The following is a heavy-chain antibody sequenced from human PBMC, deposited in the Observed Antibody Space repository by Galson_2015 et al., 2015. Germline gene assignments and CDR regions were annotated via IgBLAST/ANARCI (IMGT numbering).Heavy chain of an antibody. D-gene: IGHD3-10*01. CDR3: ARITYYGMDV. Sequence: SETLCLTCTVSGGSISSSAYYWGWIRQPPGKGLEFIGSIYYSGSTYYNPSLESRVTISVDTSKNQFSLKLSSVTASDTALYYCARITYYGMDVWGQGTTVTVSS. J-gene: IGHJ6*02. CDR2: IYYSGST. V-gene: IGHV4-39*01. CDR1: GGSISSSAYY.